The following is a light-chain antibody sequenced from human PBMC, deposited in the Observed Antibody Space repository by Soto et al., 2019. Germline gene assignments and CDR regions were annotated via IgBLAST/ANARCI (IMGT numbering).Light chain of an antibody. V-gene: IGKV3-15*01. CDR1: QDVRGL. CDR3: QQYHYWPPIT. J-gene: IGKJ5*01. Sequence: VMTQSPATLYMSPGDRATLSCRASQDVRGLLAWYQQKPGQSPRLLISGTSNRAPGVPARFSGSASGLEFTLTIASVLPEDAAVYFCQQYHYWPPITFGQGTRLEI. CDR2: GTS.